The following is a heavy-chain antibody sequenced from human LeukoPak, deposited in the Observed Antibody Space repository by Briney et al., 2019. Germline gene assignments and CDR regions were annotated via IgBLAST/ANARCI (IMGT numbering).Heavy chain of an antibody. D-gene: IGHD3-10*01. CDR3: AEYYYGSGTNWFDP. J-gene: IGHJ5*02. CDR2: IIPIFGTA. Sequence: SVKVSCKASGGTFSSYAISWVRQAPGQGLEWMGGIIPIFGTANYAQKFQGRVTITADESTSTAYMELSSLRSEDTAVYYCAEYYYGSGTNWFDPWGQGTLVTVSS. V-gene: IGHV1-69*13. CDR1: GGTFSSYA.